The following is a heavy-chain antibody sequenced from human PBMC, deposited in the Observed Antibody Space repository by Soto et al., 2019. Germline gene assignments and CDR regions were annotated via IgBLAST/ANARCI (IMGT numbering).Heavy chain of an antibody. J-gene: IGHJ4*02. V-gene: IGHV1-46*01. Sequence: ASVKVSCTASGYTFTSYYMHWVRQAPGQGLEWMGIINPSGGSTSYAQKFQGRVTMTRDTSTSTVYMELSSLRSEDTAVYYCAREGEHSSSWTAWDYWGQGTLVTVSS. CDR1: GYTFTSYY. CDR2: INPSGGST. D-gene: IGHD6-13*01. CDR3: AREGEHSSSWTAWDY.